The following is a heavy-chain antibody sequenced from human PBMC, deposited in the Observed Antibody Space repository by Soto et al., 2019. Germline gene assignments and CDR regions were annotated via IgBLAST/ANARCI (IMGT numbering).Heavy chain of an antibody. J-gene: IGHJ4*02. CDR3: ARVYYDFWSGYYSSLPFDY. V-gene: IGHV1-8*01. CDR2: MNPNSGNT. D-gene: IGHD3-3*01. CDR1: GYTFTSYD. Sequence: QVQLVQSGAEVKKPGASVKVSCKASGYTFTSYDINWVRQATGQGLEWMGWMNPNSGNTGYAQKFQGRVTMTMNTSISTAYMELSSLRSEDTAVYYCARVYYDFWSGYYSSLPFDYWGQGTLVTVSS.